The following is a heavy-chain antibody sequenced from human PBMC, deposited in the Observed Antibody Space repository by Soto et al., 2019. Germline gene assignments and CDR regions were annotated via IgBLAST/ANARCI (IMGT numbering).Heavy chain of an antibody. CDR2: IYPGDSDT. J-gene: IGHJ6*02. CDR1: GYTFANYW. Sequence: SLKISCKGSGYTFANYWIGWVRQMPGKGLEWMGIIYPGDSDTKYNPSFQGQVTISADKSITTTYLQWSSLKASDTAIYYCAASIFYYGMDVWGQGTTVTVSS. V-gene: IGHV5-51*01. CDR3: AASIFYYGMDV.